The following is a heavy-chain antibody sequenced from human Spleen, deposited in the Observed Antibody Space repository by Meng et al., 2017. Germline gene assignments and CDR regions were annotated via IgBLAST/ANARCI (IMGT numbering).Heavy chain of an antibody. CDR1: GGSFSGYY. J-gene: IGHJ4*02. CDR2: INHSGST. D-gene: IGHD2-15*01. V-gene: IGHV4-34*01. CDR3: ARGRGWSSHIDY. Sequence: VSLQRLGSGRLKPSETLSLTCAGYGGSFSGYYWSWIRQPPGKGLEWIGEINHSGSTNYNPSLKSRVTISVDTSKNQFSLKLSSVTAADTAVYYCARGRGWSSHIDYWGQGTLVTVSS.